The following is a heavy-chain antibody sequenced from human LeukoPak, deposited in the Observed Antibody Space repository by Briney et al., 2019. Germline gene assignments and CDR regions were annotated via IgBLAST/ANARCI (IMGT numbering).Heavy chain of an antibody. CDR3: ARGMGATDGHLDY. D-gene: IGHD1-26*01. J-gene: IGHJ4*02. CDR2: INPNSGGT. Sequence: ASERVSCKAFGYTFTGYYMYWGRQAPGQRLEWMGWINPNSGGTNYAQKFQSGVTMTRDTSISTAYMELSRLRSDDTAVYYCARGMGATDGHLDYWGQGTLVTVSS. CDR1: GYTFTGYY. V-gene: IGHV1-2*02.